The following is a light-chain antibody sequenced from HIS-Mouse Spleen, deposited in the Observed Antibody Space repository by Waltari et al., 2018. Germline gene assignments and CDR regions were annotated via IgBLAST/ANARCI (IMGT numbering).Light chain of an antibody. CDR3: AAWDDSLNGAV. CDR2: SNN. Sequence: QSVLTQPPSASGTPGQRVTISCSGSSSNIGSNTVNWYQQLPGTAPKLLIYSNNRRPSGFPVRFVGSKPGTSASLAISWLQSEDEADDYCAAWDDSLNGAVFGGGTQLTVL. J-gene: IGLJ7*01. V-gene: IGLV1-44*01. CDR1: SSNIGSNT.